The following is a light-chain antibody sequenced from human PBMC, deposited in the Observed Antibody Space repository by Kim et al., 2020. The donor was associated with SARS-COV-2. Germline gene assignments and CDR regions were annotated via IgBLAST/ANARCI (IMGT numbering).Light chain of an antibody. Sequence: DIQVTQSPSTLSASVGDRVTITCRAGQSVSTSLAWYQQKPGKAPKLLIYKASTLQSGVPSRFSGSGSGTEFTLTISSLQPDDFATYYCQQYNRFSLTSGQGTRLEIK. CDR1: QSVSTS. CDR2: KAS. CDR3: QQYNRFSLT. J-gene: IGKJ5*01. V-gene: IGKV1-5*03.